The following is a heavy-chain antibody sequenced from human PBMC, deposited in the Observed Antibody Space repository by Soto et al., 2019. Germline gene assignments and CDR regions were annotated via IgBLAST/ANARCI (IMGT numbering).Heavy chain of an antibody. V-gene: IGHV3-23*01. Sequence: GGSLRLSCAASGFTFSSYAMSWVRQAPGKGLEWVSAISGSGGSTYYADSVKGRFTISRDNSKNTLYLQMNSLRAEDTAVYYCAKDQLGWHCSGGSCYSARDYWGQGTLVTVSS. CDR2: ISGSGGST. CDR3: AKDQLGWHCSGGSCYSARDY. J-gene: IGHJ4*02. D-gene: IGHD2-15*01. CDR1: GFTFSSYA.